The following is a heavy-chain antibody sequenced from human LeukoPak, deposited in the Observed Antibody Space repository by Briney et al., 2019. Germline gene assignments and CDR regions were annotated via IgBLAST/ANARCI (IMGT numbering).Heavy chain of an antibody. J-gene: IGHJ4*02. CDR1: GYTFTSYD. D-gene: IGHD6-13*01. Sequence: ASVKVSCKASGYTFTSYDINWVRLATGQGLEWMGWMNPNSGNTGYAQKFQGRVTMTRNTSISTAYMELSRLRSDDTAVYYCAREWGSVAAPFDYWGQGTLVTVSS. CDR2: MNPNSGNT. V-gene: IGHV1-8*01. CDR3: AREWGSVAAPFDY.